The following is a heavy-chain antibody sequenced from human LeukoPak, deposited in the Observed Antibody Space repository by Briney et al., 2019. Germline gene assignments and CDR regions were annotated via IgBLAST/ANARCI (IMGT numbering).Heavy chain of an antibody. CDR3: AKLGRYQMPLDDY. Sequence: GGSLRLSCAASGFTFSTYKMSWVRQAPGKGLEWDSDISGSGGSPFYADSVKGRFTISRDNSKYTLYLQMNSLRAEDTAVYYCAKLGRYQMPLDDYWGQGTLVTVSS. J-gene: IGHJ4*02. CDR1: GFTFSTYK. D-gene: IGHD2-2*01. V-gene: IGHV3-23*01. CDR2: ISGSGGSP.